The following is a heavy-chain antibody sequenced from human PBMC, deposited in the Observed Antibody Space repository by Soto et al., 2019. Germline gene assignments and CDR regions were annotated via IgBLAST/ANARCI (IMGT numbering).Heavy chain of an antibody. J-gene: IGHJ4*02. CDR1: GFTFDDYA. D-gene: IGHD3-16*01. CDR3: ARGNGGAPADTFGQ. CDR2: ISWHSGDI. Sequence: EVQLVESGGGLVQPGRSLRLSCAGAGFTFDDYAMHWVRQAPGKGLEWVSGISWHSGDIGYADSVKGRVTISRDNARNSLSLQMNSMRADDTALYRCARGNGGAPADTFGQWCEGTRVTVSS. V-gene: IGHV3-9*01.